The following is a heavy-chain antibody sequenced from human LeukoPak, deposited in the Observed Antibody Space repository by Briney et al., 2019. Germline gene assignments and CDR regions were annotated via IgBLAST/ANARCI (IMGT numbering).Heavy chain of an antibody. CDR3: ARVYCSSITCSSGVFDS. J-gene: IGHJ4*02. D-gene: IGHD2-2*01. V-gene: IGHV3-30-3*01. Sequence: PGGPLRLSCAASGFTFSGYPIHWVRQAPGKGLEWMAVISYDGSNKYYADSVKGRFTISRDNAKNSLYLQMNSLRVEDTAVYYCARVYCSSITCSSGVFDSWGQGTLVTVSS. CDR2: ISYDGSNK. CDR1: GFTFSGYP.